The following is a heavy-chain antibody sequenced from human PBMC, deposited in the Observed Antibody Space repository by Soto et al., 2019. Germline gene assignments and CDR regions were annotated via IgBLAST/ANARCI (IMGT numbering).Heavy chain of an antibody. V-gene: IGHV1-18*01. D-gene: IGHD3-9*01. CDR3: ARDLGAIYDILTGYGMDV. J-gene: IGHJ6*02. CDR1: GDTFTSYG. Sequence: ASVKVSCKASGDTFTSYGISWVRQAPGQGLEWMGWISAYNGNTNYAQKLQGRVTMTTDTSTSTAYMELRSLRSDDTAVYYCARDLGAIYDILTGYGMDVWGQGTTVTVSS. CDR2: ISAYNGNT.